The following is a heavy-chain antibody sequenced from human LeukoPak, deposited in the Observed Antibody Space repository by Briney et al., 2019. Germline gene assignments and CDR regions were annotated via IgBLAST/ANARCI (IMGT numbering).Heavy chain of an antibody. CDR2: IHYSGST. D-gene: IGHD2-21*02. Sequence: SETLSLTCTVSGGSISSGGYYWSWIRQHPGKGLEWIGYIHYSGSTYYNPSLKSRVTISVDTSKNQFSLKLSSVTAADTAVYYCARDPGDCGGDCSPEDAFDIWGQGTMVTVSS. CDR1: GGSISSGGYY. J-gene: IGHJ3*02. CDR3: ARDPGDCGGDCSPEDAFDI. V-gene: IGHV4-31*03.